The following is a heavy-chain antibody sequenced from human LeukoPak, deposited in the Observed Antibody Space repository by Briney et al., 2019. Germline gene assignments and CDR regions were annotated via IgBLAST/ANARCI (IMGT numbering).Heavy chain of an antibody. V-gene: IGHV3-30*04. Sequence: GGSLRLSWAASGFTFSSYAMHWVRQAPGKGLEWVAVISYDGSNKYYADSVKGRFTISRDNSKNTLYLQMNSLRAEDTAVYYCARDLAVLRYFDWLFDYWGQGTLVTVSS. D-gene: IGHD3-9*01. J-gene: IGHJ4*02. CDR3: ARDLAVLRYFDWLFDY. CDR1: GFTFSSYA. CDR2: ISYDGSNK.